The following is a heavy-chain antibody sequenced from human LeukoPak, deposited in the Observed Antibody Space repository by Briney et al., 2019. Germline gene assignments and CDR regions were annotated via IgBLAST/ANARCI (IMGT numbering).Heavy chain of an antibody. CDR3: ASSRVITTRRSAFDI. CDR1: GGSFSGYY. CDR2: INHSGST. V-gene: IGHV4-34*01. J-gene: IGHJ3*02. Sequence: SETLSLTYAVYGGSFSGYYWSWIRQPPGKGLEWIGEINHSGSTNYNPSLKSRVTISVDTSKNQFSLKLSSVTAADTAVYYCASSRVITTRRSAFDIWGQGTMVTVSS. D-gene: IGHD3-22*01.